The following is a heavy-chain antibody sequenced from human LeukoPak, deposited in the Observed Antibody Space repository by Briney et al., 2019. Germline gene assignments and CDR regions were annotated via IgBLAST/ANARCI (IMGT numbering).Heavy chain of an antibody. CDR3: AKVHRAANWYDAFDI. V-gene: IGHV3-23*01. CDR1: GFAFSSYS. D-gene: IGHD1-1*01. Sequence: AAGSLRLSCAASGFAFSSYSMSWVRQPPGKGLEWVSTISGSGGNTSYADSLKGRFTISSTNPMNTPHLQMIILRADTTAEYYCAKVHRAANWYDAFDIWGQGTMVTVSS. J-gene: IGHJ3*02. CDR2: ISGSGGNT.